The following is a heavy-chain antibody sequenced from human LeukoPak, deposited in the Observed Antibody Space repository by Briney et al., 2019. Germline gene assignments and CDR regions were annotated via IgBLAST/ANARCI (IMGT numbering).Heavy chain of an antibody. CDR2: IIPIFGTA. CDR3: ARERYCSGGSCYRSYYYYYYGMDV. CDR1: GGTFSSYA. Sequence: GASVKVSCKASGGTFSSYAISWVRQAPGQGLEWMGGIIPIFGTANYAQKFQGRVTITADESTSTAYMELSSLRSEDTAVYYCARERYCSGGSCYRSYYYYYYGMDVWGQGTTVTVSS. V-gene: IGHV1-69*13. J-gene: IGHJ6*02. D-gene: IGHD2-15*01.